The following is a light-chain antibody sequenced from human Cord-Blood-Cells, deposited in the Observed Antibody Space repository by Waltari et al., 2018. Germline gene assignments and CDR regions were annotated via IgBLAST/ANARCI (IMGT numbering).Light chain of an antibody. V-gene: IGKV4-1*01. Sequence: DIVMTQSPDSLAVSLGERATINCKSSQSVLYSSNNNNYLAWYQQKPVQPPKLLIYWASTRESGVPDRCSGSGSGTDFTLTISSLQAEDVAVYYCQQYYSTPPTFGQGTKVEIK. CDR2: WAS. CDR3: QQYYSTPPT. J-gene: IGKJ1*01. CDR1: QSVLYSSNNNNY.